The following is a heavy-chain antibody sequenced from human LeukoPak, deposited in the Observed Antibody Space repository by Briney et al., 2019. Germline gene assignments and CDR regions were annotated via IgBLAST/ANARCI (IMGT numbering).Heavy chain of an antibody. CDR3: ATTSYYYDSPDY. Sequence: SETLSLTCTVSGGSISRSSYYWGWIRQPPGKGLEWIGSIYYSGSTYYNPSLKSRVTISVDTSKNQFSLKLSSVTAADTAVYYCATTSYYYDSPDYWGQGTLVTVSS. CDR1: GGSISRSSYY. V-gene: IGHV4-39*01. J-gene: IGHJ4*02. D-gene: IGHD3-22*01. CDR2: IYYSGST.